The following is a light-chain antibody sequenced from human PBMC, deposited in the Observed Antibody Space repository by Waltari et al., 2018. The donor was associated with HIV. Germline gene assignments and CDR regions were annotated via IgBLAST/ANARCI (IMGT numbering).Light chain of an antibody. CDR1: YIGTKS. Sequence: SYEVTQSLSVSVALGQTAKITCGGNYIGTKSVHLYQQKPGQAPVLVIYADRGRPSGVPDRFSGSSSGNTATLTISGVQSGDEADYYCQLWDSSTVIFGGGTKLTVL. J-gene: IGLJ2*01. CDR3: QLWDSSTVI. CDR2: ADR. V-gene: IGLV3-9*01.